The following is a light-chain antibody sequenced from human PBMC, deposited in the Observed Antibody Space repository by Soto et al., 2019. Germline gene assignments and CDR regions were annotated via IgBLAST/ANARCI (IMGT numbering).Light chain of an antibody. J-gene: IGLJ2*01. CDR1: SGSIASNY. Sequence: NFMLTQPHSVSESPGKTVTISCTRSSGSIASNYVQWYQQRPGSAPTTVIYEDKQRPSGVPDRFSGSTDGSSNSASLTISGLQTEEEGDYYCQSYDSSTVVFGGGTKLTVL. CDR2: EDK. CDR3: QSYDSSTVV. V-gene: IGLV6-57*04.